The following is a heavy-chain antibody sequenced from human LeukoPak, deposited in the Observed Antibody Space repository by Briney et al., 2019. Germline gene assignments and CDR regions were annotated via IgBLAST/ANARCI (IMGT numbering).Heavy chain of an antibody. CDR1: GGTFSSYA. CDR3: ARGIVGAPSSTYYYYGMDV. Sequence: SVKVSCTASGGTFSSYAISWVRQAPGQGLEWMGGIIPIFGTANYAQKFQGRVTITADESTSTAYMELSSLRSEDTAVYYCARGIVGAPSSTYYYYGMDVWGQGTTVTVSS. J-gene: IGHJ6*02. CDR2: IIPIFGTA. V-gene: IGHV1-69*13. D-gene: IGHD1-26*01.